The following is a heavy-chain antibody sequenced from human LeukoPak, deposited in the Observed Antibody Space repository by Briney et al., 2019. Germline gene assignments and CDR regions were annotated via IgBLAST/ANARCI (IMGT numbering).Heavy chain of an antibody. CDR3: AKDVVVVVAAVLDACGI. CDR1: GFSFSSYA. Sequence: GGSLRLSCAASGFSFSSYAMSWVRQAPGEGLEWGSAISGSGGSTYYADSVKGRFTISRDNSKNTLYLQMNSVRAEDTAVYYCAKDVVVVVAAVLDACGIWGQGTMVTVSS. D-gene: IGHD2-15*01. V-gene: IGHV3-23*01. J-gene: IGHJ3*02. CDR2: ISGSGGST.